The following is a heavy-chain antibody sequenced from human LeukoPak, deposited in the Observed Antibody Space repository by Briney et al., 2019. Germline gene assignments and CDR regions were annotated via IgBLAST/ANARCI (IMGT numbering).Heavy chain of an antibody. J-gene: IGHJ5*02. D-gene: IGHD2-2*01. CDR3: ASRVSVVVPAAIYNWFDP. CDR1: GGSFSGYY. CDR2: INHSGST. Sequence: PSETLSLTCAVYGGSFSGYYWSWIRQPPGKGLEWIGEINHSGSTNYNPSLKSRVTISVDTSKNQFSLKLSSVTAADTAVYYCASRVSVVVPAAIYNWFDPWGQGTLVTVSS. V-gene: IGHV4-34*01.